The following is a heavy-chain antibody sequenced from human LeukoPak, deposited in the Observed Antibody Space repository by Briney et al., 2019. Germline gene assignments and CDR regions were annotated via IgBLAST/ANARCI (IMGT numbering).Heavy chain of an antibody. CDR2: INHSGST. Sequence: PSETLSLTCAVYGGSFSGYYWSWIRQPPGKGLEWIGEINHSGSTNYNPSLKSRVTISVDTSKNQFSLKLSSVTAADTAVYYCASSWSPTTSYFDYWGQGTLVTVSS. J-gene: IGHJ4*02. CDR3: ASSWSPTTSYFDY. CDR1: GGSFSGYY. V-gene: IGHV4-34*01. D-gene: IGHD6-13*01.